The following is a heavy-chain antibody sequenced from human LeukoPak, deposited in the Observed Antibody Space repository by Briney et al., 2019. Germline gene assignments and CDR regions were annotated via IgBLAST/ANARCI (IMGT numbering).Heavy chain of an antibody. D-gene: IGHD1-14*01. CDR3: ARVGPWVNPDYYYYYMDV. V-gene: IGHV3-74*01. Sequence: GGSLRLSCAASGFTFSRYWMHWVRQGPGKGLVWVSRIDSDGSSTSYADSVKGRFTISRDNAKNSLYLQMNSLRAEDTAVYYCARVGPWVNPDYYYYYMDVWGKGTTVTVSS. CDR1: GFTFSRYW. J-gene: IGHJ6*03. CDR2: IDSDGSST.